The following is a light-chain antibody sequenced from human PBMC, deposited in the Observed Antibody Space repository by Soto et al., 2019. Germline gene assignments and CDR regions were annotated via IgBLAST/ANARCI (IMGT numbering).Light chain of an antibody. CDR3: QQYNSYSPWA. J-gene: IGKJ1*01. CDR2: DAS. Sequence: DIQMTQSPSTLSASVGDRVTITCRASQSIYTWLAWYQQKPGKAPNLLIYDASILERGVPSRFSGSGSGTEFTLTISNLQPDDFATYYCQQYNSYSPWAFGQGTKVEIK. V-gene: IGKV1-5*01. CDR1: QSIYTW.